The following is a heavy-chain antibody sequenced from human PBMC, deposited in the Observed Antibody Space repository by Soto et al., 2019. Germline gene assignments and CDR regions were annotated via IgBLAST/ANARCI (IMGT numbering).Heavy chain of an antibody. D-gene: IGHD6-6*01. CDR2: INPNSGGT. J-gene: IGHJ5*02. Sequence: QVQLVQSGAEVKKPGASVKVSCKASGYTFTGYYMHWVRQAPGQGLEWMGWINPNSGGTNYAQKFQGWVTMTRDTSISTAYMELNRLRSDDTAVYYCARDGIRLEYSSSGWFDPWGQGTLVTVSS. V-gene: IGHV1-2*04. CDR3: ARDGIRLEYSSSGWFDP. CDR1: GYTFTGYY.